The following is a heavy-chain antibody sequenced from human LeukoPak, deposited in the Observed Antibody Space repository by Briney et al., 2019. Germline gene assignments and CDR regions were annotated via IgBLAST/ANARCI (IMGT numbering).Heavy chain of an antibody. V-gene: IGHV3-48*01. CDR1: GFTFSDYG. CDR3: ASGYDFSSGSKRGFDY. Sequence: GGSLRLSCAASGFTFSDYGMNLVRQAPGKGLEWVSYISSGGSDIYYADSVKGRFTISRDSAKRSVFLQMNSLTAEDSALYYCASGYDFSSGSKRGFDYWGQGTLVTVSS. D-gene: IGHD3-3*01. J-gene: IGHJ4*02. CDR2: ISSGGSDI.